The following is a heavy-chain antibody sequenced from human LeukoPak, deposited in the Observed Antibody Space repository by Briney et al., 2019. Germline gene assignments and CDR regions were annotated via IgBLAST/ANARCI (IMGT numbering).Heavy chain of an antibody. J-gene: IGHJ4*02. V-gene: IGHV4-34*01. CDR1: GGSLSGFY. CDR2: INHSGTRFSNPGTT. CDR3: ARLCTNGVCYMGDY. Sequence: SETLSLTCAVYGGSLSGFYWSWIRQSPEKGLEWLGDINHSGTRFSNPGTTNNNPSLKGRVTISADTSKNQFSLTLASVTAADTAVYYCARLCTNGVCYMGDYWGQGTLVTVSS. D-gene: IGHD2-8*01.